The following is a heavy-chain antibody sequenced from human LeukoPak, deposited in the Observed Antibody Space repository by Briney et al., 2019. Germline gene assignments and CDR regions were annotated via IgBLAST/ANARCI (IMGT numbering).Heavy chain of an antibody. D-gene: IGHD2-2*01. CDR3: ARGGVGYCSSTSCYFDY. J-gene: IGHJ4*02. CDR2: IYPGDSDT. CDR1: GYSFTSYW. V-gene: IGHV5-51*01. Sequence: GESLKISCKGSGYSFTSYWIGWVRQMPGKGLEWMGIIYPGDSDTRYSPSFQGQVTISADKSVSTAYPQWSSLKASDTAMYYCARGGVGYCSSTSCYFDYWGQGTLVTVSS.